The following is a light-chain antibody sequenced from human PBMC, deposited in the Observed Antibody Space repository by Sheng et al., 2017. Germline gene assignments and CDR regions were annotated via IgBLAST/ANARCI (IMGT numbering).Light chain of an antibody. CDR1: FSNIGARYD. J-gene: IGLJ2*01. CDR3: QSYDSTLSVLV. V-gene: IGLV1-40*01. CDR2: GDT. Sequence: GSVAPGQRVTISCTGSFSNIGARYDVNWYQQLPGTAPKLLISGDTTRPSGVPDRFSSSKSGTSASLAITGLQAEDEADYYCQSYDSTLSVLVFGGGTKLTVL.